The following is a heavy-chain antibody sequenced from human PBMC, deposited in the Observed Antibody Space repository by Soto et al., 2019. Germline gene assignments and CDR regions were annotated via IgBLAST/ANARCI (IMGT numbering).Heavy chain of an antibody. CDR3: ARDRVAGIWGDAFDI. Sequence: ASVKVSCQASGYTFTSYAMHWVRQAPGQGLEWMGWIHPYNANTNYAQKLQGRVTMTTDTSTSTAYMDLRSLTSDDTAVYYCARDRVAGIWGDAFDIWGRGTMVTVSS. D-gene: IGHD3-16*01. V-gene: IGHV1-18*01. CDR2: IHPYNANT. J-gene: IGHJ3*02. CDR1: GYTFTSYA.